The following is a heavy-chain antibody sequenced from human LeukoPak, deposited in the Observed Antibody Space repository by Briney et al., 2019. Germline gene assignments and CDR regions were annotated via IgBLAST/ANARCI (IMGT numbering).Heavy chain of an antibody. CDR3: ARDKSAGADTGSSFYY. V-gene: IGHV3-7*03. Sequence: HTGGSLRLSCAASGFTFSSYWMSWVRQAPGKGLEWVASIKQDGSEKYYVDSVKGRFTFSRDNAKNSLYLQMDSPRAEDTAVYYCARDKSAGADTGSSFYYWGQGALVTVSS. D-gene: IGHD3-10*01. CDR2: IKQDGSEK. CDR1: GFTFSSYW. J-gene: IGHJ4*02.